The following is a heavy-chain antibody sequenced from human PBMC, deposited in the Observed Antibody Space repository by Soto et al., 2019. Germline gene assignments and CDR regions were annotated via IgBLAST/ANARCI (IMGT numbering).Heavy chain of an antibody. CDR3: ARDPNYFGSGSYVWFDP. CDR2: ISSSGSDT. Sequence: TGGSLKLSCVASGFTFSDYYMNWIRQAPGKGLEWVSSISSSGSDTNYADSVRGRFTISRDNTRNSLYLQMNTLTVEDTAVYYCARDPNYFGSGSYVWFDPWGQGT. CDR1: GFTFSDYY. J-gene: IGHJ5*02. D-gene: IGHD3-10*01. V-gene: IGHV3-11*05.